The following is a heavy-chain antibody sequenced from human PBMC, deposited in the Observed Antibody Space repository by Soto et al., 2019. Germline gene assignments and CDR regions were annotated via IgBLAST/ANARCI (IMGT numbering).Heavy chain of an antibody. CDR1: GFTFSSYA. Sequence: GGTLRLSCAASGFTFSSYAMSWVRQPPGKGLEWVSAISGSGGSTYYADSVKGRFTISRDKSKNTLYLQMYSLRAEDTAVYYCAKDDGFEHCSGGSCYYYYYGLDVWGQGTTVTVSS. CDR2: ISGSGGST. D-gene: IGHD2-15*01. V-gene: IGHV3-23*01. J-gene: IGHJ6*02. CDR3: AKDDGFEHCSGGSCYYYYYGLDV.